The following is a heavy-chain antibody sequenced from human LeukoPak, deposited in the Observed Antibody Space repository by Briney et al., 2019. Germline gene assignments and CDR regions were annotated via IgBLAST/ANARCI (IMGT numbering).Heavy chain of an antibody. CDR1: GGSISSYY. D-gene: IGHD4-17*01. CDR2: IYYSGST. J-gene: IGHJ4*02. Sequence: SETLSLTCTVSGGSISSYYWSWIRQPPGKGVEWIGYIYYSGSTNYNPSLKRRVTISVETSKNKFSLKLSSVTAADTAVYYCARGLYGDYGVDYWGQGTLVTVSS. CDR3: ARGLYGDYGVDY. V-gene: IGHV4-59*01.